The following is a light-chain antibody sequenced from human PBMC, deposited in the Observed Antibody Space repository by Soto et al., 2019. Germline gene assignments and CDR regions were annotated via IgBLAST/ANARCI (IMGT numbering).Light chain of an antibody. CDR3: SAWDDSLSGRV. Sequence: QSVLTQPPSASGPPGQRVTISCSGSTSNIGTNYVYWYQQLPGTAPKLLIYSDNRRPSGVPDRFSGSKSGTSASLAISGLRPEDEADYYCSAWDDSLSGRVFGGGTKLTVL. J-gene: IGLJ3*02. V-gene: IGLV1-47*02. CDR1: TSNIGTNY. CDR2: SDN.